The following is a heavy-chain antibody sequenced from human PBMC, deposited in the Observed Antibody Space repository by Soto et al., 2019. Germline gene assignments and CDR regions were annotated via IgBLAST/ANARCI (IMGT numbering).Heavy chain of an antibody. V-gene: IGHV3-15*05. J-gene: IGHJ4*02. CDR2: IKSKRDGGTT. Sequence: EVQLVESGGGLVNPGGSLRLSCAASGFTFANAWMSWVRQAPGKGLEWVARIKSKRDGGTTDYAVPVKGRFIISRDDSKDTLYLQMNCLKTEDTDFYYCTTGRFGGSSNTHYWGQGTLVTVS. D-gene: IGHD3-16*01. CDR3: TTGRFGGSSNTHY. CDR1: GFTFANAW.